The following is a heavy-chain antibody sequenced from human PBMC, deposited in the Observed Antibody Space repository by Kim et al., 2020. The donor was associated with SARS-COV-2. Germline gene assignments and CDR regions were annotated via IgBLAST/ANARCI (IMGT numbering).Heavy chain of an antibody. Sequence: SETLSLTCAVYGGSFSGYYWSWIRQPPGKGLEWIGEINHSGSTNYNPSLKSRVTISVDTSKNQFSLKLSSVTAADTAVYYCARWSPSSVKTDAFDIWGQGTMVTVSS. CDR1: GGSFSGYY. V-gene: IGHV4-34*01. J-gene: IGHJ3*02. CDR3: ARWSPSSVKTDAFDI. CDR2: INHSGST.